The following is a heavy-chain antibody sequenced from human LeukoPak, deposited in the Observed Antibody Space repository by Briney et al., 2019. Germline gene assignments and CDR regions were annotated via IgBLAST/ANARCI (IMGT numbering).Heavy chain of an antibody. CDR1: GFTVSSNY. Sequence: PGGSLRPSCAASGFTVSSNYMSWVRQAPGKGLEWVSVIYSGGSTYYADSVKGRFTISRDNSKNTLYLQMNSLRAEDTAVYYCARDIDFDYWGQGTLVAVSS. D-gene: IGHD3-16*02. CDR2: IYSGGST. V-gene: IGHV3-66*01. CDR3: ARDIDFDY. J-gene: IGHJ4*02.